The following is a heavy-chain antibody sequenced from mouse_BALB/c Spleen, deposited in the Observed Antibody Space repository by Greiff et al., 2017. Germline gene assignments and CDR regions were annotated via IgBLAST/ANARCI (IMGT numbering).Heavy chain of an antibody. CDR2: INPNNGGT. V-gene: IGHV1-18*01. D-gene: IGHD2-2*01. CDR3: ARWFYWYFDV. Sequence: EVQLHQSGPELVKPGASVKIPCKASGYTFTDYNMDWVKQSHGKSLEWIGDINPNNGGTIYNQKFKGKATLTVDKSSSTAYMELRSLTSEDTAVYYCARWFYWYFDVWGAGTTVTVSS. J-gene: IGHJ1*01. CDR1: GYTFTDYN.